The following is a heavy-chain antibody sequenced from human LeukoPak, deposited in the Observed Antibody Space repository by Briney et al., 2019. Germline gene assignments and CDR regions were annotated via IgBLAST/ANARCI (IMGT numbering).Heavy chain of an antibody. D-gene: IGHD3-10*01. V-gene: IGHV3-72*01. CDR1: GFTFSDHY. CDR3: VRVGSLVFDL. J-gene: IGHJ3*01. CDR2: IRDKTNSYTT. Sequence: GGSLRLSCAASGFTFSDHYMDWVREAPGKGLAWVGRIRDKTNSYTTEYAASVKGRFTISREDSKNSLYLQMNSLKTEDTAVYYCVRVGSLVFDLWGQGTMVTVSS.